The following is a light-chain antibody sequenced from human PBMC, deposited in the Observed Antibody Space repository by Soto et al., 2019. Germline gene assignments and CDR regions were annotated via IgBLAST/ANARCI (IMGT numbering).Light chain of an antibody. V-gene: IGKV4-1*01. CDR2: WAS. CDR1: QRVLYSSDNKNY. Sequence: DMVKTEAPDSRAMSLGERATIDCKSSQRVLYSSDNKNYLTWYQQKPGQPPKLLIYWASTRESGVPDRFSGSGSGTDFTLTISSLQAEDVAVYYCQHYYSSPLTFGGGTKVDIK. J-gene: IGKJ4*01. CDR3: QHYYSSPLT.